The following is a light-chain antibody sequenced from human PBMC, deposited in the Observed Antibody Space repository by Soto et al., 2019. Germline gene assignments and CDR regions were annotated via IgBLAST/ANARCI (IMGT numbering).Light chain of an antibody. CDR3: QQSYTSYT. V-gene: IGKV3-15*01. CDR2: GAS. CDR1: QSVGSN. Sequence: ERVMTQSPATLSVSPGERATLSCRASQSVGSNLAWYQQKPGQAPRLLIFGASSRATGVPARFSGSGSGTEFTLTINSLQSEDFATYYCQQSYTSYTFGQGTKLEIK. J-gene: IGKJ2*01.